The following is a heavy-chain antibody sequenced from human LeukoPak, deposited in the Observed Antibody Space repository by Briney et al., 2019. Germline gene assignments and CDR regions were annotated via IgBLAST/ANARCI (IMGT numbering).Heavy chain of an antibody. J-gene: IGHJ4*01. CDR1: GFTFSTYS. V-gene: IGHV3-21*01. Sequence: PGGALRLSCAASGFTFSTYSMNWVRQAPGKGLEWVSSISSGSSYIYYADSMKGRFTISRDNAKNSLYLEMNSLRVEDTAVYYCARGGYYFDYWGHGTLVTVFS. CDR3: ARGGYYFDY. CDR2: ISSGSSYI.